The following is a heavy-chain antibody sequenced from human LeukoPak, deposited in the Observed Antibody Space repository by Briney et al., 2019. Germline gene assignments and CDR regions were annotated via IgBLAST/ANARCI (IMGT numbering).Heavy chain of an antibody. CDR2: IYSGGNT. CDR1: GFTVSSNY. D-gene: IGHD6-13*01. CDR3: ARDLRAAAGTWVDY. J-gene: IGHJ4*02. Sequence: GGSLRLSCAASGFTVSSNYMSWVRQAPGKGLEWVSVIYSGGNTYYADSVKGRFTISRDNSKNTLYLQMNSLRAEDTAVYYCARDLRAAAGTWVDYWGQGTLVTVSS. V-gene: IGHV3-53*01.